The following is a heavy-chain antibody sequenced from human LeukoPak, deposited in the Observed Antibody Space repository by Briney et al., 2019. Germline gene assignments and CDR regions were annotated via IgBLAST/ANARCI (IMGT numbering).Heavy chain of an antibody. Sequence: GGSLRLSCAASGFTFTNYAMSWVRQAPGKGLEWVSGISGSGGSTYYADSVKGRLTISRDNSKNTLYLQMNSLRAEDTAIYYCARDPRRVVPAAYFFDYWGQGTLVTVSS. J-gene: IGHJ4*02. CDR3: ARDPRRVVPAAYFFDY. CDR1: GFTFTNYA. V-gene: IGHV3-23*01. D-gene: IGHD2-2*01. CDR2: ISGSGGST.